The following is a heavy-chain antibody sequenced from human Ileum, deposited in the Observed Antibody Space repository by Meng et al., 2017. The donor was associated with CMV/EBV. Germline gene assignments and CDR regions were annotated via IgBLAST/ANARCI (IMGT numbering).Heavy chain of an antibody. V-gene: IGHV1-8*01. CDR3: ARRRNWFDS. CDR1: GYPFTNYD. J-gene: IGHJ5*01. Sequence: ASVKVSCKDSGYPFTNYDIYWVRQATGQGPEWMGWVNPNSGKTGYAQKFQGRLIMSRNSSIDTAYMELSSLRSDDTAVYYRARRRNWFDSWGQGTLVTVSS. CDR2: VNPNSGKT.